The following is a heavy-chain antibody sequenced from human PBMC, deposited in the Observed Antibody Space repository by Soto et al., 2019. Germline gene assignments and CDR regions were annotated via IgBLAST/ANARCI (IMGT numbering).Heavy chain of an antibody. CDR2: INESGRT. J-gene: IGHJ4*02. CDR3: ARGSGIVALPGELEDVKYDS. D-gene: IGHD1-1*01. CDR1: GQSFSGHS. V-gene: IGHV4-34*01. Sequence: QVQLQQWGAGLVKPSETLSLSCAVYGQSFSGHSWAWIRQPPGKGLEWIGEINESGRTYYNPSLRGRVTISTDTSKNQFSLKLSSVSAADTAAYFCARGSGIVALPGELEDVKYDSWGQGTLVNVSS.